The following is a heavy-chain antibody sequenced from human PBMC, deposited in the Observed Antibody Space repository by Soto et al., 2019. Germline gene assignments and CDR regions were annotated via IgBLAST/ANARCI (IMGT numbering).Heavy chain of an antibody. V-gene: IGHV3-48*03. J-gene: IGHJ3*02. CDR2: ISSSGSTI. CDR1: GFTFSSYE. CDR3: AREGGIYYDSSGCYYNRAFYI. D-gene: IGHD3-22*01. Sequence: GGSLRLSCAASGFTFSSYEMNWVRQAPGKGLEWVSYISSSGSTIYYADSVKGRFTISRDNAKNSLYLQMNSLRAEDTAVYSCAREGGIYYDSSGCYYNRAFYIWGQGTMGTVAS.